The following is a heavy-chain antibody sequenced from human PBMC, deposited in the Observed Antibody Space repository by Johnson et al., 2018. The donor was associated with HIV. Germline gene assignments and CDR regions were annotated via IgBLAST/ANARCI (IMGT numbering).Heavy chain of an antibody. Sequence: QVQLVESGGGVVQPGRSLRLSCAASGFTFSSYGMHWVSQAPGKGLEWVAVISYDGSNKYYADSVKGRFTISRDNSKNTLYLQMNSLRAGDAAVYYCARDYRGRTVDAFDVWGQGTLVIVSS. D-gene: IGHD3-16*02. CDR1: GFTFSSYG. CDR2: ISYDGSNK. J-gene: IGHJ3*01. CDR3: ARDYRGRTVDAFDV. V-gene: IGHV3-30*19.